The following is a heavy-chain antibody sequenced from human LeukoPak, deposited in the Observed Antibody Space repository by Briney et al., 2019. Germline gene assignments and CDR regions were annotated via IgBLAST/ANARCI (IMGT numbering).Heavy chain of an antibody. CDR1: RYTFTSYD. J-gene: IGHJ4*02. CDR3: ARASDSSGYYAPQHYFDY. D-gene: IGHD3-22*01. Sequence: ASVKVSCKASRYTFTSYDINWVRQAPGQGLEWMGIINPSGGSTSYAQKFQGRVTMTRDTSTSTVYMELSSLRSEDTAVYYCARASDSSGYYAPQHYFDYWGQGTLVTVSS. CDR2: INPSGGST. V-gene: IGHV1-46*03.